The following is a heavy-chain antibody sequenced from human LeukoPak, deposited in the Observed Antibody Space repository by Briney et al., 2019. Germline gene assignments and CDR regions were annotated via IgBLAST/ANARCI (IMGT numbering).Heavy chain of an antibody. D-gene: IGHD7-27*01. CDR1: GGSISSYY. J-gene: IGHJ4*02. Sequence: PSETLSLTCTVSGGSISSYYWSWIRQPPGKGLEWIGYIYYSGSTNYNPSLKSRVTISVDTSKNQFSLKLSSVTAADTAVYYCARDALGMRYFDYWGQGTLVTVSS. CDR2: IYYSGST. V-gene: IGHV4-59*01. CDR3: ARDALGMRYFDY.